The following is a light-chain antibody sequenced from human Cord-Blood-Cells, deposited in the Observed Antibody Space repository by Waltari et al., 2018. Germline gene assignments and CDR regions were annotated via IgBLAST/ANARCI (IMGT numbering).Light chain of an antibody. CDR1: TVRSVY. CDR2: GKN. Sequence: SSVLTQSPAVSLALGQTVRLTCQGDTVRSVYASRYKQKPGQAPVLVIYGKNNRPSGIPDRFSGSSSGNTASLTITGAQAEDEADYYCNSRDSSGNHVVFGGGTKLTVL. J-gene: IGLJ2*01. V-gene: IGLV3-19*01. CDR3: NSRDSSGNHVV.